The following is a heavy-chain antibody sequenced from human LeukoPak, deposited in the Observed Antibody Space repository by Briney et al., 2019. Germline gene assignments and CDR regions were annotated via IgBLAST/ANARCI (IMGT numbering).Heavy chain of an antibody. J-gene: IGHJ5*02. V-gene: IGHV1-69*01. CDR2: IIPIFGTA. Sequence: SVKVSCKASGGTFSSYAISWVRQAPGQGLEWMGGIIPIFGTANYAQKFQGRVTITADESTSTAYMELSSLRSEDTAVYYCASTVTSDIVLVPAAIAWFDPWGQGTLVTVSS. CDR3: ASTVTSDIVLVPAAIAWFDP. D-gene: IGHD2-2*01. CDR1: GGTFSSYA.